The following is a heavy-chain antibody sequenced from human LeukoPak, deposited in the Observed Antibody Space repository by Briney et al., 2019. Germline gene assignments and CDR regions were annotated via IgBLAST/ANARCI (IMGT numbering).Heavy chain of an antibody. Sequence: GGSLRLSCAASGFTFSSYWMSWVRQAPGKGLEWVANIKQDGSEKYYVDSVKGRFTISRDNAKNSLYLQMNSLRAEDTAVYYCARDLPYYDILTGHQSLDAFDIWGQGTMVTVSS. CDR2: IKQDGSEK. D-gene: IGHD3-9*01. J-gene: IGHJ3*02. CDR1: GFTFSSYW. V-gene: IGHV3-7*01. CDR3: ARDLPYYDILTGHQSLDAFDI.